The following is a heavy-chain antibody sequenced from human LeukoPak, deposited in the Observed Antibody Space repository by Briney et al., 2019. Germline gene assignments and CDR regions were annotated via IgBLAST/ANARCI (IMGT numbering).Heavy chain of an antibody. CDR3: AKKSSVVVTAGDAFDI. CDR2: IIPIFCIA. CDR1: GGTFSSYA. J-gene: IGHJ3*02. Sequence: SVKVSCKASGGTFSSYAISWVRQAPGQGLEWMGRIIPIFCIANYAQKFQGRVTITADKSTSTAYMELSSLRSEDTAVYYCAKKSSVVVTAGDAFDIWGQGTMVTVSS. D-gene: IGHD2-21*02. V-gene: IGHV1-69*04.